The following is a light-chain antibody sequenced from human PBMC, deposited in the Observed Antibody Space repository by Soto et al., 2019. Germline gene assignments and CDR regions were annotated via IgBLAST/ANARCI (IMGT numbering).Light chain of an antibody. CDR3: QQYGSSPIT. Sequence: EIVLTQSPGTLSLSPGERATLSCRASQISSSYLAWYQQKPGQAPRLLIYGASSRATGIPDRFSGCGSGTDFTLTISRLEPEDFAVYYCQQYGSSPITFGQGTRLEI. J-gene: IGKJ5*01. V-gene: IGKV3-20*01. CDR1: QISSSY. CDR2: GAS.